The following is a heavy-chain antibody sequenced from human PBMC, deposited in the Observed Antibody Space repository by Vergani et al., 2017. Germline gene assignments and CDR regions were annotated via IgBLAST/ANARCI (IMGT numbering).Heavy chain of an antibody. CDR1: GFTFSSYA. V-gene: IGHV3-23*01. CDR2: ISGSGGST. D-gene: IGHD3-22*01. J-gene: IGHJ4*02. Sequence: EVQLLESGGGLVQPGGSLRLSCAASGFTFSSYAMSWVRQAPGKGLEWVSAISGSGGSTYYADSVKGRFTISRDNSKNTLYLQMNSLRAEDTAVYYCAKAPTVDYYDSSGPRYFDYWGQGTLVTVSS. CDR3: AKAPTVDYYDSSGPRYFDY.